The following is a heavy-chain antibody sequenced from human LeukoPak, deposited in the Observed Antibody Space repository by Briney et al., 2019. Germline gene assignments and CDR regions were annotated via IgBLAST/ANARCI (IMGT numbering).Heavy chain of an antibody. D-gene: IGHD3-10*02. CDR2: ISGSGSTI. CDR3: AELGITMIGGV. Sequence: GGSLRLSCAASGFTFSSYAMSWVRQAPGKGLEWVSAISGSGSTIYYADSVKGRFTISRDNAKNSLYLQMNSLRAEDTAVYYCAELGITMIGGVWGKGTTVTISP. CDR1: GFTFSSYA. J-gene: IGHJ6*04. V-gene: IGHV3-23*01.